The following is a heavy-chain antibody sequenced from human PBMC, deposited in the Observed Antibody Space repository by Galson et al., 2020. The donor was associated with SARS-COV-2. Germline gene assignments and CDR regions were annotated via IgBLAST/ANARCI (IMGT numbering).Heavy chain of an antibody. CDR1: GGSISSGGYT. CDR3: ASGSARGDYWYY. Sequence: SETLSLTCAVSGGSISSGGYTWTWLRPPPGQGLEWIGYICHSGSTNYNPTLKRRVTISVDRSNNQFALKLNSVTAADTAVYYCASGSARGDYWYYWGQGTLGTVCS. D-gene: IGHD2-8*02. J-gene: IGHJ4*02. CDR2: ICHSGST. V-gene: IGHV4-30-2*01.